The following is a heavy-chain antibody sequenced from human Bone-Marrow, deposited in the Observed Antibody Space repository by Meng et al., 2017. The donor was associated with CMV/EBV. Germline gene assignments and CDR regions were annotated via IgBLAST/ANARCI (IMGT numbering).Heavy chain of an antibody. Sequence: ASVKVSCKASGYIFNTYGISWVRQAPGQGLEWMGWINADNGDTNYAQKFQGRVTMTTDTSTSTAYMELSRLRSDDTAVYYCARGVALLWFGELLEAFDYWGQGTLVTVSS. D-gene: IGHD3-10*01. J-gene: IGHJ4*02. CDR3: ARGVALLWFGELLEAFDY. CDR1: GYIFNTYG. CDR2: INADNGDT. V-gene: IGHV1-18*01.